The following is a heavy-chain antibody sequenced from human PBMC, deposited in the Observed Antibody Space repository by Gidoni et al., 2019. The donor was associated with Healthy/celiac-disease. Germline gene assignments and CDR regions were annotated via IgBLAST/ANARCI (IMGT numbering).Heavy chain of an antibody. V-gene: IGHV3-13*01. CDR3: ARGTGGSGWPPYGMDV. CDR1: GFTFSSYD. D-gene: IGHD6-19*01. Sequence: EVQLVESGGGLVQPGGYLRLYCVAYGFTFSSYDMHWVRQATGKGLECVSGIGTAGDTYYPGSVKGRFTISRENDKNSLYLQMNSLRAGDTAVYYCARGTGGSGWPPYGMDVWDQGTTVTVSS. J-gene: IGHJ6*02. CDR2: IGTAGDT.